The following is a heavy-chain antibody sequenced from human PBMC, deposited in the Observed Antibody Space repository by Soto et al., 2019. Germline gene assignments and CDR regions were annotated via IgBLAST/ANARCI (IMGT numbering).Heavy chain of an antibody. CDR1: GYTFTSYD. CDR3: ARDRHTIFGVVTKSYYYYGMDV. J-gene: IGHJ6*02. D-gene: IGHD3-3*01. CDR2: MNPNSGNT. V-gene: IGHV1-8*01. Sequence: ASVKVSCKASGYTFTSYDINWVRQATGQGLEWMGWMNPNSGNTGYAQKFQGRVTMTTDTSTSTAYMELRSLRSDDTAVYYCARDRHTIFGVVTKSYYYYGMDVWGQGTTVTVSS.